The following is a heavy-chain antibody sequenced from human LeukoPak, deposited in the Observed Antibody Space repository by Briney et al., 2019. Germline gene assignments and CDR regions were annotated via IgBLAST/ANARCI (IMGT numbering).Heavy chain of an antibody. CDR3: AKFLNEWLGAFDI. CDR2: ISWNSGSI. D-gene: IGHD3-3*01. J-gene: IGHJ3*02. CDR1: GFTFDDYA. V-gene: IGHV3-9*03. Sequence: PGGSLRLFYAASGFTFDDYAMHWVRQAPGKGLEWVSGISWNSGSIGYADSLKGPFTISRDNAKNSLYLQMNSLRAEDMALYYCAKFLNEWLGAFDIWGQGTMVTVSS.